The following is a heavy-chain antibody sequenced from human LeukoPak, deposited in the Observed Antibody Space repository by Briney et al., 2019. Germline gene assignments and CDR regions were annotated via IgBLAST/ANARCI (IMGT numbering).Heavy chain of an antibody. D-gene: IGHD4/OR15-4a*01. CDR1: GLAVSSNY. CDR3: ARLTMVLAFDI. CDR2: IYSGGST. J-gene: IGHJ3*02. Sequence: GGSLRLSCAASGLAVSSNYMTWVRQAPGKGLYWVSVIYSGGSTYYADSVKGRFTISRDNSKNTLYLQMNSLRAEDTAVYYCARLTMVLAFDIWGQGTMVTVSS. V-gene: IGHV3-53*01.